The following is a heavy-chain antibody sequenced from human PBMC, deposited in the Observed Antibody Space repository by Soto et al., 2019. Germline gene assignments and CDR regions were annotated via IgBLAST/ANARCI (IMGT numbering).Heavy chain of an antibody. CDR1: GGSISSSSYY. CDR3: AMEGAVTTSRRYYYYGMDV. Sequence: QLQLQESGPGLVKPSETLSLTCTVSGGSISSSSYYWGWIRQPPGKGLEWIGSIYYSGSTYYNPSLKSRVTISVDTSKNQFSLKLSSVTAADTAVYYCAMEGAVTTSRRYYYYGMDVWGQGTTVTVSS. V-gene: IGHV4-39*01. J-gene: IGHJ6*02. D-gene: IGHD4-4*01. CDR2: IYYSGST.